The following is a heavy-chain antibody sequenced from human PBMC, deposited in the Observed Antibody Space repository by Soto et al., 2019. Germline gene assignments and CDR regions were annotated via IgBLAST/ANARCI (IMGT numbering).Heavy chain of an antibody. V-gene: IGHV3-49*03. CDR2: IRSKAYGGTT. CDR1: EGKSVDFG. CDR3: TRDTDGWLYYYYGMDV. D-gene: IGHD6-19*01. Sequence: RASEGKSVDFGSRRIRKTKGKGLEWVGFIRSKAYGGTTEYAASVKGRFTISRDDSKSIAYLQMNSLKTEDTAVYYCTRDTDGWLYYYYGMDVWGQGTTVTVSS. J-gene: IGHJ6*02.